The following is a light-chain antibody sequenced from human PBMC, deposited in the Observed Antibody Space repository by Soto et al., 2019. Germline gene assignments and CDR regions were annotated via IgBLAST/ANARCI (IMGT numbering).Light chain of an antibody. CDR1: QSVSSY. J-gene: IGKJ5*01. CDR3: QQRSSWPLT. CDR2: DAS. V-gene: IGKV3-11*01. Sequence: EIVMTQSPATLSVSPGERATLSCRASQSVSSYLAWYQQKPGQAPRLLIYDASNRATGIPARFSGSGSGTDFTLTISSLEPEDFAVYYCQQRSSWPLTFGQGTRLEIK.